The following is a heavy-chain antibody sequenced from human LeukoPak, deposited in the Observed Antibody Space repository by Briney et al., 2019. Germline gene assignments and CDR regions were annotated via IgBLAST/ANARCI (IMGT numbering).Heavy chain of an antibody. CDR1: GGSISSSSYY. CDR2: MYYSGST. J-gene: IGHJ4*01. Sequence: MASQTLSLTCTVSGGSISSSSYYSACLRQPPGKGLEWIGSMYYSGSTYYNPSVKTRVTISVDTSKHQFSLKLSSVTAADTAVYYCASALSVAAQRGYFDNWGQGTLVTVSS. D-gene: IGHD2-15*01. V-gene: IGHV4-39*01. CDR3: ASALSVAAQRGYFDN.